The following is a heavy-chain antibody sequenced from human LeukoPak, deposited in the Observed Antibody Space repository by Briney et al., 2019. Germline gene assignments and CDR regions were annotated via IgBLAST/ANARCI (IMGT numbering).Heavy chain of an antibody. J-gene: IGHJ3*02. V-gene: IGHV4-59*12. CDR3: ARGIAVPTTVYGYDI. D-gene: IGHD2-2*01. CDR2: VHYSGST. CDR1: GDSISNYY. Sequence: SETLSLTCTVSGDSISNYYWSWIRQPPGKGLEWIGHVHYSGSTNYNPSVKGRVTISLDTSRTQFSLKLTSVTAADTAKYYRARGIAVPTTVYGYDIWGQGTMVTVSS.